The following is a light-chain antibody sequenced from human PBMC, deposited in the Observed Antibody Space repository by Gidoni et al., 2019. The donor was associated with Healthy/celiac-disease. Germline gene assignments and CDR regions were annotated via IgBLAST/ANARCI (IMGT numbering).Light chain of an antibody. V-gene: IGLV1-36*01. CDR1: SSNIGNHA. Sequence: QSVLTQPPSVSEAPRQRVTISCSGSSSNIGNHAVNWYQQLPGKAPKLLIYYDDLLPSGVSDRFSGSKSGTSASLAISGLQSEDDPDYYCAAWDDSLNGPVFGGGTKLTVL. CDR3: AAWDDSLNGPV. CDR2: YDD. J-gene: IGLJ2*01.